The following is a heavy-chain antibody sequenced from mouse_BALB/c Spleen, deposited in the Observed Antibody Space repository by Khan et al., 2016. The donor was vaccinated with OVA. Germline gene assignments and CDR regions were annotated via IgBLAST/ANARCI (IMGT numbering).Heavy chain of an antibody. V-gene: IGHV14-1*02. CDR3: ARDGYSPWFAY. D-gene: IGHD2-3*01. Sequence: VQLKQSGAELVRPGALVNLSCKASGFIIKDYYMPWVKQRPEQGLEWVAWIDPENGNTIYDAKFQGQASITSDKSSNTAYLQLSSLTSEDTAVYYCARDGYSPWFAYWGQGTLVTVSA. CDR1: GFIIKDYY. CDR2: IDPENGNT. J-gene: IGHJ3*01.